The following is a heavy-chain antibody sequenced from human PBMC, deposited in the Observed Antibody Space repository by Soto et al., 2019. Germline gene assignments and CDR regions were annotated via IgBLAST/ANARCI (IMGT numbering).Heavy chain of an antibody. CDR2: IYYSGST. J-gene: IGHJ4*02. D-gene: IGHD4-17*01. CDR3: ARVYGDYLDY. CDR1: GGSISSYY. Sequence: SETLSLTCTVSGGSISSYYWSWIRQPPGKGLEWIGYIYYSGSTNYNPSLKSRVTISVDTSKNQFSLKLSSVDAADTAVYYCARVYGDYLDYWGQGTLVTVSS. V-gene: IGHV4-59*01.